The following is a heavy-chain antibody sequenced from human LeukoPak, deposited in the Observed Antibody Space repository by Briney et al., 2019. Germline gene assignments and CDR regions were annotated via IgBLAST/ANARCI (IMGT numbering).Heavy chain of an antibody. D-gene: IGHD6-19*01. CDR1: GFTFSSYA. CDR3: VKSTTPSSGWYGDYFDY. CDR2: ISSNGGST. Sequence: GGSLRLSCSASGFTFSSYAMHWVRQAPGKGLEYVSTISSNGGSTYYTDSVKGRFTISRDNSRNTLYLQMSSLRPEDTAVYYCVKSTTPSSGWYGDYFDYWGQGTLVTVSS. J-gene: IGHJ4*02. V-gene: IGHV3-64D*06.